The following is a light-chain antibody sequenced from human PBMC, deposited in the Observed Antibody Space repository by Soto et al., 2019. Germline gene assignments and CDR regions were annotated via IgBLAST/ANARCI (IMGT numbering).Light chain of an antibody. CDR1: QSVRSH. J-gene: IGKJ4*01. CDR3: QQYDNWPPLT. V-gene: IGKV3-15*01. Sequence: EVVMTQSPATLSVSPGERVTLSCRASQSVRSHLAWYFQKPGQAPRLLIYGASTRATGIPARFSGSGSGTEFTLTISSLQSEDFAAYYCQQYDNWPPLTFGGGTKVEIK. CDR2: GAS.